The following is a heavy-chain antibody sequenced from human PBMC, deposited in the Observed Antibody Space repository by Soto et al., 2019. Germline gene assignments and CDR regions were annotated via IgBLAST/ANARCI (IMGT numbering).Heavy chain of an antibody. CDR3: ARGRDGAY. V-gene: IGHV1-18*01. Sequence: QVHLVQSGAEVKKPGASVKVSCKGSGYTFTSYGITWVRQAPGQGLEWMGWISAHNGNTDYAQRLQGRVTVTRDTSPSTAYMELRSLRSADTAVYYCARGRDGAYWGQGALVTVSS. D-gene: IGHD3-10*01. CDR1: GYTFTSYG. CDR2: ISAHNGNT. J-gene: IGHJ4*02.